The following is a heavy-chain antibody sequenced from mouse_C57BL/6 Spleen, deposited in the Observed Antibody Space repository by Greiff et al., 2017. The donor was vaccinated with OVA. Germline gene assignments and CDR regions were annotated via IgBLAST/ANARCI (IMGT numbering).Heavy chain of an antibody. D-gene: IGHD1-1*01. J-gene: IGHJ4*01. Sequence: ESGPGLVKPSQSLSLTCSVTGYSITSGYYWNWIRQFPGNKLEWMGYMSYDGSNNYNPSLKNRISITRDTSKNQFFLKLNSVTTEDTATYYCAREITTVVEMDYWGQGTSVTVSS. V-gene: IGHV3-6*01. CDR3: AREITTVVEMDY. CDR2: MSYDGSN. CDR1: GYSITSGYY.